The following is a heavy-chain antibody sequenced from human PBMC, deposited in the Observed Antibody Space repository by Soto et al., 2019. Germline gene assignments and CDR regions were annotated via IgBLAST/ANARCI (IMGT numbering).Heavy chain of an antibody. J-gene: IGHJ4*02. CDR1: GGSFTTYY. CDR3: ARGRSTTVTRRLFVY. CDR2: INNIGST. Sequence: ASETLSLTCAVYGGSFTTYYWSWIRQSPGKGLEWIGEINNIGSTNYNPSLKSRVTISVDTSKNQFSLKLNSVTAADTAVYYCARGRSTTVTRRLFVYWGQGTLVTVSS. D-gene: IGHD4-4*01. V-gene: IGHV4-34*01.